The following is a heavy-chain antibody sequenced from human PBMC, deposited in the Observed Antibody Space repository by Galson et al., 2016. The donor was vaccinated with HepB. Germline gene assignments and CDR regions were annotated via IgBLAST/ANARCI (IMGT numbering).Heavy chain of an antibody. Sequence: QAPGKGLAWVAVIWFDGSNTFYADSVTGRFTIARDNFKNTLYLQMDSLGAEDTAMYYCAKQATLPYLYDRSAFHPYNLDYWGQGTLVTVSS. J-gene: IGHJ4*02. D-gene: IGHD3-22*01. V-gene: IGHV3-33*06. CDR3: AKQATLPYLYDRSAFHPYNLDY. CDR2: IWFDGSNT.